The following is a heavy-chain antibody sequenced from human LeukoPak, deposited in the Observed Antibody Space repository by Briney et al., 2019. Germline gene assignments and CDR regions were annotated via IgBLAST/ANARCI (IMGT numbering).Heavy chain of an antibody. CDR1: GFTFKKYW. Sequence: GGSLRLSCAASGFTFKKYWMNWVRQVPGKGLECLGNIKEDGSETYYADSVKGRFTISRDNPKNLLFLQINSLRVEDTAVYYCAREAPRRGETRDGYRWGQGTLVTVSS. D-gene: IGHD5-24*01. CDR3: AREAPRRGETRDGYR. CDR2: IKEDGSET. J-gene: IGHJ4*02. V-gene: IGHV3-7*01.